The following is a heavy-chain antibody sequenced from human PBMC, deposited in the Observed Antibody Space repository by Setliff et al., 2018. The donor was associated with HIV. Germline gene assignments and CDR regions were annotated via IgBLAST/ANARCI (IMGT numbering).Heavy chain of an antibody. CDR2: VNRGRRT. Sequence: LSLTCSLYGGSFSDYYWSWIRQHPGMGLEWIGEVNRGRRTNYNSSLKSRVTITIDTSRNQFSLTVSSVTAADTAVYYCARDYGFGQPIFGFDVWGQGAMVTVSS. V-gene: IGHV4-34*01. J-gene: IGHJ3*01. D-gene: IGHD3-10*01. CDR1: GGSFSDYY. CDR3: ARDYGFGQPIFGFDV.